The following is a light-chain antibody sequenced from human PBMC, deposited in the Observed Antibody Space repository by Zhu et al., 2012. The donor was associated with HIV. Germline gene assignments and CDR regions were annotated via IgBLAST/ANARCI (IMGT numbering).Light chain of an antibody. CDR1: QSVRSN. Sequence: EIVMTQSPVTLSVSPGEGATLSCRASQSVRSNLAWYQHKPGQAPRLLIYGASTRATGIPARFSGSGSGTEFTLTISSLQSEDFAVYYCQQYILPPWT. CDR3: QQYILPPWT. J-gene: IGKJ1*01. CDR2: GAS. V-gene: IGKV3-15*01.